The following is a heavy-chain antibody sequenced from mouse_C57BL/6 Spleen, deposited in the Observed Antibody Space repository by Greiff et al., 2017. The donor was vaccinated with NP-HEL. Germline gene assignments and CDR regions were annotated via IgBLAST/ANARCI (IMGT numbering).Heavy chain of an antibody. D-gene: IGHD1-1*01. J-gene: IGHJ3*01. CDR3: ALYYGSSYSAY. CDR2: IDPSDSYT. V-gene: IGHV1-69*01. Sequence: QVQLQQPGAELVMPGASVKLSCKASGYTFTSYWMHWVKQRPGQGLEWIGEIDPSDSYTNYNQKFKGKSTLTVDKSSSTAYMQLSSLTSEDSAVYYCALYYGSSYSAYWGQGTLVTVSA. CDR1: GYTFTSYW.